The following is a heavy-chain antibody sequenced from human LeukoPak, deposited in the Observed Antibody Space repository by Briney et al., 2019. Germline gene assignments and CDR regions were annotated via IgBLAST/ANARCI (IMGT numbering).Heavy chain of an antibody. CDR2: IYYSGST. Sequence: SETLSLTCTVSGGSISSSTYYRGWIRQPPGKGLEWIGSIYYSGSTYYNPSLKSRVTISVDTSKNQFSLKLSSVAAADTAVYYCARPSYSEGAFDIWGQGTMVTVSS. CDR3: ARPSYSEGAFDI. V-gene: IGHV4-39*01. D-gene: IGHD6-13*01. J-gene: IGHJ3*02. CDR1: GGSISSSTYY.